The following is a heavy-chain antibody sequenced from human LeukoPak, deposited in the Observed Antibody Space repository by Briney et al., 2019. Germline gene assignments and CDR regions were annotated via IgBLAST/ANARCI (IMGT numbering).Heavy chain of an antibody. D-gene: IGHD3-22*01. V-gene: IGHV3-74*01. CDR2: ISSDGSSK. CDR1: GFTFSSYW. CDR3: AKERYYDSSGLSNYFDY. J-gene: IGHJ4*02. Sequence: GGSLLLSCAASGFTFSSYWMHWVRPAPGKGLVWVSRISSDGSSKGYADSVKGRFTVSRDNAKDTVYLQMNSLRAEDTAVYYCAKERYYDSSGLSNYFDYWGQGTLVTVSS.